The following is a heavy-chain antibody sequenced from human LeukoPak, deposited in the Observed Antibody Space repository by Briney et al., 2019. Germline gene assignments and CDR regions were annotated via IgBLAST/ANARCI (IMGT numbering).Heavy chain of an antibody. Sequence: GGSLRLSCAASGFTVSSNYMSWVRQAPGKGLEWVSVIYSGGSTYYADSVKGRFTISRDNSKNTLYPQMNSLRAEDTAVYYCAREGYYYDSSGYSDYWGQGTLVTVSS. J-gene: IGHJ4*02. CDR3: AREGYYYDSSGYSDY. V-gene: IGHV3-66*01. CDR2: IYSGGST. CDR1: GFTVSSNY. D-gene: IGHD3-22*01.